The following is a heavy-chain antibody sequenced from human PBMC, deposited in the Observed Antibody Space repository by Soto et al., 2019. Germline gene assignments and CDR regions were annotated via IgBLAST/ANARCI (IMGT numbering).Heavy chain of an antibody. CDR2: IIPIFGTA. CDR3: ARVQYRHYYYYGMAV. CDR1: GGTFSSYA. V-gene: IGHV1-69*01. Sequence: QVQLVQSGAEVKKPGSSVKVSCKASGGTFSSYAISWVRQAPGQGLEWMGGIIPIFGTANYAQKFQGRVTNTADESTSTAYMDLSSLRLEDTAVYYCARVQYRHYYYYGMAVWGQETTVTVSS. D-gene: IGHD2-2*01. J-gene: IGHJ6*02.